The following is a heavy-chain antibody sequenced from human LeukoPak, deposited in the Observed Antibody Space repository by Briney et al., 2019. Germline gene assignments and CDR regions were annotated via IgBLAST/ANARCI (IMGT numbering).Heavy chain of an antibody. CDR2: VSYDGTSI. V-gene: IGHV3-30*03. J-gene: IGHJ4*02. D-gene: IGHD5-24*01. Sequence: PGGSLRLSCAASGFTFTSYGMHWVRQAPGKGLEWVAVVSYDGTSIYYADSVKGRFTISRDNSKNTLYLQMNSLIREDTAVYYCARESSGWLQLFDYWGQGTLVTVSS. CDR3: ARESSGWLQLFDY. CDR1: GFTFTSYG.